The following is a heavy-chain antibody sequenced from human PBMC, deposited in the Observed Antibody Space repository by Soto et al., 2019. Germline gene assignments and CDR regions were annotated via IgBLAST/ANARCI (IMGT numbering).Heavy chain of an antibody. CDR3: ARVRRVRGGLYYYYDGMDV. J-gene: IGHJ6*02. CDR2: INHSGST. Sequence: SETLSLTCAVYGGSFSGYYWSWIRQPPGKGLEWIGEINHSGSTNYNPSLKSRVTISVDTSKNQFSLKLSSVTAADTAVYYCARVRRVRGGLYYYYDGMDVWGQGTTVTV. CDR1: GGSFSGYY. D-gene: IGHD3-10*01. V-gene: IGHV4-34*01.